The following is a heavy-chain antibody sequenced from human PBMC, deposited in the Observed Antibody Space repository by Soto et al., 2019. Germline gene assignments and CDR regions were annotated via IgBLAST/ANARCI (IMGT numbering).Heavy chain of an antibody. CDR3: ARAVVRGVITYYYYYGMDV. CDR2: IYHSGST. CDR1: GGSISSSNW. Sequence: SETLSLTCAVSGGSISSSNWWSWVRQPPGKGLEWIGEIYHSGSTNYNPSLKSRVTISVDKSKNQFSLKLSSVTAADTAVYYCARAVVRGVITYYYYYGMDVWGQGTTVT. J-gene: IGHJ6*02. V-gene: IGHV4-4*02. D-gene: IGHD3-10*01.